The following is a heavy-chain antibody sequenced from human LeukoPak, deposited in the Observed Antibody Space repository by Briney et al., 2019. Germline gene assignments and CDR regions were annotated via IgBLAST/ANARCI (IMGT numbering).Heavy chain of an antibody. CDR1: GFTFSSYW. Sequence: GGSLRLSCAASGFTFSSYWMSWVRQAPGKGPEWVANIKEDGSEKYYVDSVKGRFIISRDNAKNSLYLQMNSLRAEDTAVYYSAREGCSGGNCYSYWFDPWGQGTLVTVSS. CDR2: IKEDGSEK. V-gene: IGHV3-7*01. D-gene: IGHD2-15*01. J-gene: IGHJ5*02. CDR3: AREGCSGGNCYSYWFDP.